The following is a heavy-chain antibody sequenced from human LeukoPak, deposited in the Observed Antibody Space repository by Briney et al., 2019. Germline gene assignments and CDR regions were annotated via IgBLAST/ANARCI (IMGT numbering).Heavy chain of an antibody. J-gene: IGHJ5*02. V-gene: IGHV1-69*04. D-gene: IGHD4-23*01. CDR1: GATFSTYA. CDR2: IIPILGIA. CDR3: ARAVDYGGNWFDP. Sequence: GASVKVSCKASGATFSTYAFSWVRQAPGQGLEWMGRIIPILGIANYAQKFQGRVTITADKSTSTAYMELSSLRSDDTAVYYCARAVDYGGNWFDPWGQGTLVTVSS.